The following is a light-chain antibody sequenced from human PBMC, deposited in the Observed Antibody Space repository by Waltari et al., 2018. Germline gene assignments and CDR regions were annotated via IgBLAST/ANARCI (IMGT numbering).Light chain of an antibody. J-gene: IGLJ7*01. CDR3: QSYDSRVSGSV. CDR2: ENI. V-gene: IGLV1-40*01. Sequence: QQLPGRVPKVRTFENINRPSGVPDRFSASTSGTSASLAINGLQAEDEADYYCQSYDSRVSGSVFGGGTQLTVL.